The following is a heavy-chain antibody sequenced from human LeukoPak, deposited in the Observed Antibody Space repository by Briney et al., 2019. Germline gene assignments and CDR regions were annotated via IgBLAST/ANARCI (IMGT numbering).Heavy chain of an antibody. J-gene: IGHJ3*02. V-gene: IGHV4-61*02. Sequence: SETLSLTCTVSGGSISSGSYYWSWIRQPAGKGLEWIGRIYTSGSTNYNPSLKSRVTISVDTSKNQFSLNLRSVTTADTAVYYCARSFDTNAFDIWGQGTMVTVSS. CDR1: GGSISSGSYY. D-gene: IGHD2/OR15-2a*01. CDR2: IYTSGST. CDR3: ARSFDTNAFDI.